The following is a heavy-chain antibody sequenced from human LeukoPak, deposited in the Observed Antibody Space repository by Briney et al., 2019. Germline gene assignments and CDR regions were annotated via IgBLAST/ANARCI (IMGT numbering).Heavy chain of an antibody. J-gene: IGHJ4*02. CDR1: GFTFSDYW. CDR3: ARRYFDS. Sequence: GGSLRLSCAASGFTFSDYWMSWVRQAPGKGLEWVANIKQDGSEIYYVASVKGRFTISRDNTKNSLYLQMNSLRAENTAVYYCARRYFDSWGQGTLVTVSS. V-gene: IGHV3-7*01. CDR2: IKQDGSEI.